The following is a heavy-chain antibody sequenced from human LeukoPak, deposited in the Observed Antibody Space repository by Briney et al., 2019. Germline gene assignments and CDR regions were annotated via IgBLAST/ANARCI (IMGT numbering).Heavy chain of an antibody. Sequence: SETLSLTCTVSGGSITSYYWSWIRQPAGKGLEWIGYVYYSGSTNYNPSLKSRVTISVDTSKNQFSLKLSSVTAADTAVYYCARGSSRHFDYWGQGTLVTVSS. J-gene: IGHJ4*02. CDR3: ARGSSRHFDY. D-gene: IGHD6-13*01. CDR2: VYYSGST. V-gene: IGHV4-59*01. CDR1: GGSITSYY.